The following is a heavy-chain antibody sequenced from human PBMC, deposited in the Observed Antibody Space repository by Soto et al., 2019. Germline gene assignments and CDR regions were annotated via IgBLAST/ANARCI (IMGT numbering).Heavy chain of an antibody. CDR3: AGDGAPPPTSWFDAEGEAPSWCGS. J-gene: IGHJ5*01. CDR2: LIPIFGTA. Sequence: QVQLVQSGAEVKKPGSSVKVSCKASGGTFSSYAISWVRQAPGQGLEWMGGLIPIFGTANYTQKSRYKVTIATAQTPRIYEVRHRPPGADDRSVYSRAGDGAPPPTSWFDAEGEAPSWCGSWSHRTLVAVCS. V-gene: IGHV1-69*01. CDR1: GGTFSSYA. D-gene: IGHD2-8*01.